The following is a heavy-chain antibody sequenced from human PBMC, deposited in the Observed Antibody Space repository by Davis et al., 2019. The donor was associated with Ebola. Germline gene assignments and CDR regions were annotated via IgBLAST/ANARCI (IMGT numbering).Heavy chain of an antibody. Sequence: GGSLRLSCAASGFTFDDYAMHWVRQVPGKGLEWVSGINWNSGGVGYGDTLKGRFAISRDNAKYSLYLEVNSLRPEDTAVYYCARDRGRNYYGSGIPFDYWGQGTLVTVSS. CDR2: INWNSGGV. CDR1: GFTFDDYA. J-gene: IGHJ4*02. D-gene: IGHD3-10*01. CDR3: ARDRGRNYYGSGIPFDY. V-gene: IGHV3-9*01.